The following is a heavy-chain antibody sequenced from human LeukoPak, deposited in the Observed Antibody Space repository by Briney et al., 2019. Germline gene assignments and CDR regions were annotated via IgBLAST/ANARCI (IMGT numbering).Heavy chain of an antibody. CDR1: GYTFTGYY. V-gene: IGHV1-2*04. CDR2: INPNSGGT. CDR3: AREASTSLYYYYGMDV. D-gene: IGHD2-2*01. J-gene: IGHJ6*02. Sequence: ASVKVSCKASGYTFTGYYMHWVRQAPGQGLEWMGWINPNSGGTNYAQKFQGWVTMTRDTSISTAYMELSRLRSDDTAVYYCAREASTSLYYYYGMDVWGQGTLVTVSS.